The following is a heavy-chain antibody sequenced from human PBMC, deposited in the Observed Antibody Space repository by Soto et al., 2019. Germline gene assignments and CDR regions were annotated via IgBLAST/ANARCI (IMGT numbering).Heavy chain of an antibody. CDR3: ARRSVCSGGSCYPGLNWFDP. Sequence: QXPXKGLEWIGYIYYSGSTNYNPSLKSRVTISVDTSKNQFSLKLSSVTAADTAVYYCARRSVCSGGSCYPGLNWFDPWGQGTLVTVSS. D-gene: IGHD2-15*01. J-gene: IGHJ5*02. CDR2: IYYSGST. V-gene: IGHV4-59*08.